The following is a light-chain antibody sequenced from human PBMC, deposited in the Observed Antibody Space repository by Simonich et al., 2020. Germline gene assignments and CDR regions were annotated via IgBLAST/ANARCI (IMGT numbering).Light chain of an antibody. CDR2: WAS. V-gene: IGKV4-1*01. CDR3: QQYYSTPYT. J-gene: IGKJ2*01. Sequence: DIVMTQSPDSLAVFLGERANINCKPNQSVLYRSNNKNNLAWYQQKPGQPPNLLIYWASTRESGVPDRFSGSGSGTDFTLTISSLQAEDVAVYYCQQYYSTPYTFGQGTKLEIK. CDR1: QSVLYRSNNKNN.